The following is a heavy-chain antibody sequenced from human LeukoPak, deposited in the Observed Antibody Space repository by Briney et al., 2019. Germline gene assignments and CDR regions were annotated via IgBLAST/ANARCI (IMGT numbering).Heavy chain of an antibody. CDR2: INRSGFT. V-gene: IGHV4-34*01. CDR1: GGSFSGYY. J-gene: IGHJ4*02. D-gene: IGHD2-15*01. Sequence: SETLSLTCGVSGGSFSGYYRSWIRQPPGRGLEWIGEINRSGFTNYNPSLTSRITISVDTSKDQFSLKLSSVTAADTAVYYCARGPTEVVVVVSASFDYWGQGTLVTVSS. CDR3: ARGPTEVVVVVSASFDY.